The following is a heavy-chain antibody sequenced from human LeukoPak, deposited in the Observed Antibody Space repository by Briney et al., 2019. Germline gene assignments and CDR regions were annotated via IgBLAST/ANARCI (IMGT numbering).Heavy chain of an antibody. V-gene: IGHV1-18*01. CDR2: ISAYNGNT. CDR1: GYTFTSYG. Sequence: ASVKVSCKASGYTFTSYGISWVRQAPGQGLEWMGWISAYNGNTNCAQKLQGRVTMTTDTSTSTAYMELRSLRSDDTAVYYCAREYSSPYYYYGMDVWGQGTTVTVSS. CDR3: AREYSSPYYYYGMDV. J-gene: IGHJ6*02. D-gene: IGHD6-13*01.